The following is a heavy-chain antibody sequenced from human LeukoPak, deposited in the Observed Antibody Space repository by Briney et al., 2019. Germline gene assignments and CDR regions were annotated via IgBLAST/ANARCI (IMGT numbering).Heavy chain of an antibody. J-gene: IGHJ6*03. V-gene: IGHV5-51*01. D-gene: IGHD1-1*01. CDR3: ARLGTPYYYYYMDV. CDR2: IYPGHSAT. CDR1: GYTFSNYC. Sequence: EPLKISCRGCGYTFSNYCIAWVRRIPGNGLEWLGIIYPGHSATKYSPSFQGQVSISADKSINTAYLQWSSVKASDTAIYYCARLGTPYYYYYMDVWGKGTTATV.